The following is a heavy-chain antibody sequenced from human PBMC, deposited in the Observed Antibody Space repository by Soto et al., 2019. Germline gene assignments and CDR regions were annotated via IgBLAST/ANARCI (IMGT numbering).Heavy chain of an antibody. D-gene: IGHD6-19*01. CDR2: ISRSSTYF. CDR3: VRDISGPAERNWFDP. J-gene: IGHJ5*02. CDR1: GMTFADYN. Sequence: PGVSLRLSCVTSGMTFADYNMNWVRQAPGKGLEWVSTISRSSTYFYYADSVKGRFTVSRDDAKNSLFLHMGGLTTDDTGVYFCVRDISGPAERNWFDPWGQGTLVTVSS. V-gene: IGHV3-21*01.